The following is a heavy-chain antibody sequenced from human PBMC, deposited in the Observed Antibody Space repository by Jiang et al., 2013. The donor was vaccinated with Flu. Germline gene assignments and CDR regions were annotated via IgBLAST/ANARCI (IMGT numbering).Heavy chain of an antibody. D-gene: IGHD5-18*01. Sequence: LVESGAELKKPGSSVKVSCKSSEGTFSSYAISWVRQAPGQGLEWMGGIIPIFGTSDYAQKFQGRITFTAADSTSTAYMELSSLRAEDTAVYYCARGVGGYSHGYLLYWGQGTLVTVSS. J-gene: IGHJ4*02. CDR1: EGTFSSYA. CDR2: IIPIFGTS. V-gene: IGHV1-69*01. CDR3: ARGVGGYSHGYLLY.